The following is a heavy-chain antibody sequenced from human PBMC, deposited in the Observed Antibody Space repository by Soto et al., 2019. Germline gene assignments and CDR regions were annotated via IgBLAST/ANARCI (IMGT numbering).Heavy chain of an antibody. CDR1: GFTFGSYA. CDR3: AKALRPSLNFFYYMDV. D-gene: IGHD2-2*01. Sequence: EVQLLESGGGLVQPGGSLRLSCVVSGFTFGSYAMSWVRQAPEKGPEWVAILGGNGFTTYYADSVKGRFTISGDKPKSTLFLQTNSLRADDPGVYYCAKALRPSLNFFYYMDVCGRGTSVTVSS. J-gene: IGHJ6*03. V-gene: IGHV3-23*01. CDR2: LGGNGFTT.